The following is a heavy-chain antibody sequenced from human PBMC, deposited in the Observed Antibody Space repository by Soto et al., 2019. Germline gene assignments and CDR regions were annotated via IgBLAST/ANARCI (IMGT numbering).Heavy chain of an antibody. J-gene: IGHJ4*02. Sequence: PGGSLRLSCAASGFTFINYAMHWVRQAPGKGLEWAAVISYDGSNKYYADSVKGRFTISRDNSKNTTYLQMNSLSAEDTAVYHCARDQVKGTMTILWGQGTLVTVSS. CDR3: ARDQVKGTMTIL. V-gene: IGHV3-30-3*01. CDR2: ISYDGSNK. CDR1: GFTFINYA. D-gene: IGHD4-17*01.